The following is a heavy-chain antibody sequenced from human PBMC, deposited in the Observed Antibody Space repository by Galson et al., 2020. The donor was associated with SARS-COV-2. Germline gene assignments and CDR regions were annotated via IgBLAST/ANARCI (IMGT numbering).Heavy chain of an antibody. D-gene: IGHD5-12*01. Sequence: GGSLRLSCAASGFTFSSYAMSWVRQAPGKGLEWVSAIIGSGGSTYYADSVKGRFTISRDNSKNTLYLQMNSLRAEDTAVYYCAKKGYGYYYYGMDVWGQGTTVTVSS. CDR2: IIGSGGST. CDR1: GFTFSSYA. CDR3: AKKGYGYYYYGMDV. J-gene: IGHJ6*02. V-gene: IGHV3-23*01.